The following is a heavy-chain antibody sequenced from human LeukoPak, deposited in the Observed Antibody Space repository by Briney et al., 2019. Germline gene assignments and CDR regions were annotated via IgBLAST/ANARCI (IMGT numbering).Heavy chain of an antibody. D-gene: IGHD7-27*01. CDR2: ISYDGKHR. CDR1: GFTFSSSA. V-gene: IGHV3-30*18. CDR3: AKDRDWGTAFDI. Sequence: GGSLRLSCAASGFTFSSSAMHWVRQPPGKGLEWVAVISYDGKHRYFADSVKGRFTISRDNSRNTLYLQLNSLKADDTAVYYCAKDRDWGTAFDIWGQGTMVTVSS. J-gene: IGHJ3*02.